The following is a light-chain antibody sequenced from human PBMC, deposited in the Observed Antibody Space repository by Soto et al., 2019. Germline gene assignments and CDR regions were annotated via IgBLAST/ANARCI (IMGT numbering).Light chain of an antibody. CDR3: QQYNSYSWT. J-gene: IGKJ1*01. CDR2: DAS. V-gene: IGKV1-5*01. CDR1: QSITIW. Sequence: DIQMTQSPSTLSASVGDRVTITCRASQSITIWLAWYQQKPGKAPKLLIFDASSLESGVPSRFSGSGSGTEFTLTISSLQPDDFATYYCQQYNSYSWTFVQGTKVEIK.